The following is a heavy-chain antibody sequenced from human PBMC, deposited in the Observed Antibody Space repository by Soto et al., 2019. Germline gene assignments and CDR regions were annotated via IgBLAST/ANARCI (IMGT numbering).Heavy chain of an antibody. CDR1: GFTFSSYG. D-gene: IGHD2-21*02. CDR3: AKSDTADY. J-gene: IGHJ4*02. Sequence: LRLSCAASGFTFSSYGMHWVRQAPGKGLEWVAVISYDGSNKYYADSVKGRFTISRDNSKNTLYLQMNSLRAEDTAVYYCAKSDTADYWGQGTLVTVSS. V-gene: IGHV3-30*18. CDR2: ISYDGSNK.